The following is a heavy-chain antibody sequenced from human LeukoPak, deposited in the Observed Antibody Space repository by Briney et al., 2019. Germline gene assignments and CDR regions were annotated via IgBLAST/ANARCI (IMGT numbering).Heavy chain of an antibody. V-gene: IGHV4-39*01. J-gene: IGHJ4*02. Sequence: SETLSLTCTVSGGSISSSSYYWGWIRQPPGKGLEWIGSMYYSGSTYYNPSLKRRVTISVDTSKNRFSLKLSSVTAADTAVYYCARHDIVGAMPYYFDYWGQGTLVTVSS. CDR3: ARHDIVGAMPYYFDY. CDR2: MYYSGST. D-gene: IGHD1-26*01. CDR1: GGSISSSSYY.